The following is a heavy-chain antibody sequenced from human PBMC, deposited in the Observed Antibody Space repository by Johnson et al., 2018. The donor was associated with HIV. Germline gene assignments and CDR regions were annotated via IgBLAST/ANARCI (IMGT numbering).Heavy chain of an antibody. CDR1: GFTFSSYA. D-gene: IGHD7-27*01. CDR2: ISYDGSNK. V-gene: IGHV3-30-3*01. Sequence: QVQLVESGGGVVQPGRSLRLSCAASGFTFSSYAMHWVRQAPGKGLEWVAVISYDGSNKYYADSVKGRFTISRDNSKNTLYLQLNSLKTEDTAVYYCTTPRPNWGWNAFEIWGRGTMVTVSS. CDR3: TTPRPNWGWNAFEI. J-gene: IGHJ3*02.